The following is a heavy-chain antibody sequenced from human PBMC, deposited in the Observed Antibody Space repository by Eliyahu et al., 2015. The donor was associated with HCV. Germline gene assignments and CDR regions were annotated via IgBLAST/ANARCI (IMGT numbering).Heavy chain of an antibody. CDR1: GFSLRTSEVG. D-gene: IGHD6-13*01. CDR2: IYWDDDK. CDR3: AHRLSGWYTFDY. J-gene: IGHJ4*02. Sequence: QITLKESGPTVVKPTQTLTLTCAFSGFSLRTSEVGVGWIRQPPGKALEWLALIYWDDDKTYSPSLKSRLTITKDTSKNQVVLTMTNMDPVDTATYYCAHRLSGWYTFDYWGQGTLVTVSS. V-gene: IGHV2-5*02.